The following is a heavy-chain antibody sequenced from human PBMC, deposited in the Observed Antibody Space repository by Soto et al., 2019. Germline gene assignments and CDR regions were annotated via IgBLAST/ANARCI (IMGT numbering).Heavy chain of an antibody. J-gene: IGHJ4*02. CDR1: GFTFGDYA. Sequence: GVLRLSCTASGFTFGDYAMSWFRQAPGKGLEWVGFIRSKAYGGTTEYAASVKGRFTISRDDSKSIAYLQMNSLKTEDTAVYYCTKPMVRGVRPYYFDYWGQGTLVTVSS. CDR3: TKPMVRGVRPYYFDY. CDR2: IRSKAYGGTT. V-gene: IGHV3-49*03. D-gene: IGHD3-10*01.